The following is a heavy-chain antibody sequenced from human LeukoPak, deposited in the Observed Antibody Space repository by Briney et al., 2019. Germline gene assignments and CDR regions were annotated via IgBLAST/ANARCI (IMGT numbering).Heavy chain of an antibody. Sequence: GGSLRLSCAASVFAFINYWMHWRRQAPGKGLVWVAHSNSDGSTIRYADSVKGRFTISRDNAKNTVYLQMNSLRVEDTAVYYCDGVQYGSGSYVSWGQGTLVTVSS. CDR2: SNSDGSTI. CDR3: DGVQYGSGSYVS. V-gene: IGHV3-74*01. CDR1: VFAFINYW. D-gene: IGHD3-10*01. J-gene: IGHJ4*02.